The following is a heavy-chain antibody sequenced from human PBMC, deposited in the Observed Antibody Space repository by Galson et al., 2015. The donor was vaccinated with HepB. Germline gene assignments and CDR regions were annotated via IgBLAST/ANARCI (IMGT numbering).Heavy chain of an antibody. D-gene: IGHD3-10*01. J-gene: IGHJ6*02. CDR3: ARLHGSGSYCGYYYYYYSMDV. CDR1: GFTFSSYA. V-gene: IGHV3-23*01. Sequence: LRLSCAASGFTFSSYAMSWVRQAPGKGLEWVSAISGSGGSTYYADSVKGRFTISRDNSKNTLYLQMNSLRAEDTAVYYCARLHGSGSYCGYYYYYYSMDVWGQGTTVTVSS. CDR2: ISGSGGST.